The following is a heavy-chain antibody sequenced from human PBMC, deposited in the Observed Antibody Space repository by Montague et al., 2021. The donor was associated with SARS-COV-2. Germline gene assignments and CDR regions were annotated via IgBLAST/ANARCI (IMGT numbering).Heavy chain of an antibody. CDR2: TYYRSMWYS. Sequence: CAISGDSVSRNRVAGAGSRQSPSSGLEGLGRTYYRSMWYSDYAPSVRGRLTVNPDASKNEFSLELNYVTPEDTAVYYCVRYSGWFYFDFWGQGTLVTVSS. CDR1: GDSVSRNRVA. D-gene: IGHD6-19*01. J-gene: IGHJ4*02. CDR3: VRYSGWFYFDF. V-gene: IGHV6-1*01.